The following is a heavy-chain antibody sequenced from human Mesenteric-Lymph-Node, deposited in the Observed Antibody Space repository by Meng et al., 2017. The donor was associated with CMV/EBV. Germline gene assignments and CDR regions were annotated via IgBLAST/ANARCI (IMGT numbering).Heavy chain of an antibody. V-gene: IGHV4-39*01. Sequence: CTVSGGSIRSSSYYWGWIRQPPGKGLEWIGSIYYSGSTYYNPSLKSRVTIFVDTSKDQFSLKLSSVTAADTAVYYCERSGYYYQFDYWGQGTLVTVSS. CDR2: IYYSGST. D-gene: IGHD3-22*01. CDR3: ERSGYYYQFDY. J-gene: IGHJ4*02. CDR1: GGSIRSSSYY.